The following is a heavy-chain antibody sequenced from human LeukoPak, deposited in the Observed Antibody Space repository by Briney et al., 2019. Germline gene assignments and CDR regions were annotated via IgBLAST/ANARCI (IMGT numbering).Heavy chain of an antibody. J-gene: IGHJ4*02. Sequence: SGGSLRLSCAASGFTFRNYAMYWVRQAPGRGLEWAAVVSFDGNTTFYSDSVKGRFAISRDNSKNILYLEMNSLRPEDTAVYYCARFRAATTRFDYWGQGTLVTVSS. D-gene: IGHD1/OR15-1a*01. CDR1: GFTFRNYA. V-gene: IGHV3-30*09. CDR2: VSFDGNTT. CDR3: ARFRAATTRFDY.